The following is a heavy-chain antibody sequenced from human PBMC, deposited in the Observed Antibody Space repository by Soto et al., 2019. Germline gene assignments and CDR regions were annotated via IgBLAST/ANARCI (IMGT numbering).Heavy chain of an antibody. Sequence: ASVKVSCKASGYTLTGYYMHWVRQAPGQGLEWMGWINPNSGGTNYAQKFQGWVTMTRDTSISTAYMELSRLRSDDTAVYYCARFYYDSSGYLPSPYYYYYGMDVWGQGTTVTVSS. J-gene: IGHJ6*02. CDR3: ARFYYDSSGYLPSPYYYYYGMDV. D-gene: IGHD3-22*01. V-gene: IGHV1-2*04. CDR2: INPNSGGT. CDR1: GYTLTGYY.